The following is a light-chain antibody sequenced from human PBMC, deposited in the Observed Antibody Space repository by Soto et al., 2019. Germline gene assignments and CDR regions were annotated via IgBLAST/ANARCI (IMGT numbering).Light chain of an antibody. V-gene: IGLV2-14*01. J-gene: IGLJ1*01. CDR3: SSYTSSSTYV. CDR2: EVS. CDR1: SSDVGTYNY. Sequence: QSVLTQPAPVSGSPGQSITISCTGTSSDVGTYNYVSWYQQHPGKAPKVMIYEVSNRPSGVSNRFSGSKSGNTASLTISGLQAEDEADYYCSSYTSSSTYVFGTGTKVTVL.